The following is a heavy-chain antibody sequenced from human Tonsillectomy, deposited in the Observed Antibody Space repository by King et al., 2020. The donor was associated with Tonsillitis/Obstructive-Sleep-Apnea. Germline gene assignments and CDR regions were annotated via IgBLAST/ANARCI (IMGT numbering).Heavy chain of an antibody. J-gene: IGHJ5*02. V-gene: IGHV4-31*01. Sequence: PLQESGPGLVKPSQTLSLTCTVSGGSISSGGYYWSWIRQHPGKGLEWIGYIYYSGSTYYNPSLKSLVTISVDTSKNQFSLKLSSVTAADTAVYFCARLVAAAGSSWFDPWGQGTLVTVSS. CDR1: GGSISSGGYY. CDR3: ARLVAAAGSSWFDP. CDR2: IYYSGST. D-gene: IGHD6-13*01.